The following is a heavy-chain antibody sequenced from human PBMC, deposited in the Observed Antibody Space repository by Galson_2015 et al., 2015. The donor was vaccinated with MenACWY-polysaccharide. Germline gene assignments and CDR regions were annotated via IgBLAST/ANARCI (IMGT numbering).Heavy chain of an antibody. V-gene: IGHV4-39*01. CDR3: ARAPTPYCSSTSCSNKYAFDI. CDR2: IYYRGNT. Sequence: ETLSLTCTVSGDSISSRSYHWGWIRQPPGKGLEWIGIIYYRGNTYYNPSLESRVTISVDTSKNQFSLKLCSVTAADTAPYYCARAPTPYCSSTSCSNKYAFDIWGQGTTVTVSS. CDR1: GDSISSRSYH. D-gene: IGHD2-2*01. J-gene: IGHJ3*02.